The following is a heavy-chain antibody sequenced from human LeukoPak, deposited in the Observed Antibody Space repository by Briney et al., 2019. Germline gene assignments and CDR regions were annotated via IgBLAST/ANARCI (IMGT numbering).Heavy chain of an antibody. CDR1: GGSISSYY. CDR3: ASFYCSGGSCYQYYYYYYMDV. CDR2: IYYSGST. D-gene: IGHD2-15*01. J-gene: IGHJ6*03. V-gene: IGHV4-59*04. Sequence: SETLSLTCTVSGGSISSYYWSWIRQPPGKGLEWIGYIYYSGSTYSNPSLRSRVTISVDTSKNQFSLKLSSVTAADTAVYYCASFYCSGGSCYQYYYYYYMDVWGKGTTVTISS.